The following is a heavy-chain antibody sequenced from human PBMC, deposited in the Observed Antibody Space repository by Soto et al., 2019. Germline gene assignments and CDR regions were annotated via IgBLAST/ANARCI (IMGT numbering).Heavy chain of an antibody. J-gene: IGHJ4*02. CDR3: ARGLTTAAGTGPGYY. CDR2: IIPIFGTA. Sequence: QVQLVQSGAEVKKPGSSVKVSCKASGGTFSSYAISWVRQAPGQGLEWMGGIIPIFGTANYAQKLQGIATITADESTSTAYMELSSLRSEDTAVYYCARGLTTAAGTGPGYYWGQGTLVTVSS. D-gene: IGHD6-13*01. CDR1: GGTFSSYA. V-gene: IGHV1-69*01.